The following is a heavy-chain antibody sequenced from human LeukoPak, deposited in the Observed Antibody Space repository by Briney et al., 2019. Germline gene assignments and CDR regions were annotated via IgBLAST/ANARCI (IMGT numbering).Heavy chain of an antibody. CDR1: GFTFSSYG. J-gene: IGHJ5*02. CDR3: ARGDRKYNWFDP. Sequence: GGSLRLSCAASGFTFSSYGMHWVRQAPGKGLEWVAVISYDGSNKYYADSVKGRFTISRDNSKNTLYLQMNSLRAEDTAVYYCARGDRKYNWFDPWGQGTLVTVSS. CDR2: ISYDGSNK. V-gene: IGHV3-30*03.